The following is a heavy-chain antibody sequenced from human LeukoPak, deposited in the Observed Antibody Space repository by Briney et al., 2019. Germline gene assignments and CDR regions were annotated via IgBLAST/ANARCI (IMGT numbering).Heavy chain of an antibody. V-gene: IGHV4-59*01. CDR1: GGSINSYY. J-gene: IGHJ4*02. CDR2: IYYTGST. Sequence: SETLSLTCTVSGGSINSYYWSWIRQPPGKGLEWIGYIYYTGSTNYNPSLKSRVTISVDTSKNQFSLKLSSVTAADTAVYYCARLNYDFWSGYSDYWGQGTLVTVSS. D-gene: IGHD3-3*01. CDR3: ARLNYDFWSGYSDY.